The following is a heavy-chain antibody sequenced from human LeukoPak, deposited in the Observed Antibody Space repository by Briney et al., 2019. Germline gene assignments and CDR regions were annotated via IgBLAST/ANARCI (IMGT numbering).Heavy chain of an antibody. CDR1: GYSFTSYW. V-gene: IGHV5-10-1*01. Sequence: PGESLKISCKGSGYSFTSYWIGWVRQMPGKGPEWMGRIDPSDSYTNYSPSFQGHVTISADKSISTAYLQWSSLKASDTAMYYCARKVVAATDDAFDIWGQGTMVTVSS. D-gene: IGHD2-15*01. CDR2: IDPSDSYT. CDR3: ARKVVAATDDAFDI. J-gene: IGHJ3*02.